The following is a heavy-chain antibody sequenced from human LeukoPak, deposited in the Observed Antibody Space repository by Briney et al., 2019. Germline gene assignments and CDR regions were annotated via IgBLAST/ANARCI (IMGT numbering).Heavy chain of an antibody. J-gene: IGHJ4*02. CDR2: ISSGSSTI. Sequence: PGGSLRLSCAASGFTFSSYGMNWVRQAPGKGLEWVSYISSGSSTIYYADSVKGRFTISRDNAKNSLYLHMNSLRDEDTAVYYCARKYQGVDYWDQGTLVTVSS. CDR3: ARKYQGVDY. V-gene: IGHV3-48*02. CDR1: GFTFSSYG. D-gene: IGHD3-16*01.